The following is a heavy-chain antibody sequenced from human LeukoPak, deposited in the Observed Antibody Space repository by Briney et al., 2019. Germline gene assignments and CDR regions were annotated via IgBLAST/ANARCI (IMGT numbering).Heavy chain of an antibody. D-gene: IGHD6-6*01. Sequence: LETLSLTCTVSGGSISSYYWSWIRQPPGKGLEWIGYIYYSGSTGSNPSLKSRVTISVDTSKNQFSLKLSSVTAADTAVYYCAGSPYSSSPYNWFDPWGQGTLVTVSS. J-gene: IGHJ5*02. CDR3: AGSPYSSSPYNWFDP. V-gene: IGHV4-59*08. CDR2: IYYSGST. CDR1: GGSISSYY.